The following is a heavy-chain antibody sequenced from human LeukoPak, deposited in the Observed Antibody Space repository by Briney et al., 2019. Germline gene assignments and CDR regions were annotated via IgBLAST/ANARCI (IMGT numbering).Heavy chain of an antibody. CDR2: ISGSGGST. J-gene: IGHJ3*02. CDR1: GFTFSSYA. CDR3: ARVGYYDSSGYSPDGAFDI. Sequence: GGSLRLSCAASGFTFSSYAMSWVRQAPGKGLEWVSAISGSGGSTYYADSVKGRFTISRDNSKNTLYLQMNSLRAEDTAVYYCARVGYYDSSGYSPDGAFDIWGQGTMVTVSS. D-gene: IGHD3-22*01. V-gene: IGHV3-23*01.